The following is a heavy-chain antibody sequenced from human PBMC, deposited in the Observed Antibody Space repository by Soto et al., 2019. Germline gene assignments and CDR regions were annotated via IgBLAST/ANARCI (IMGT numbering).Heavy chain of an antibody. V-gene: IGHV3-33*01. J-gene: IGHJ4*02. CDR2: IWYDGSNK. Sequence: QVQLVESGGGVVQPGRSLRLSCAASGFTFSSYGMHWVRQAPGKGLEWVAVIWYDGSNKYYADSVKGRFTISRDNSKNTLYLQMNSLRAEDTAVYYCARDHYLFCGKKYSYGCGGTRFWGQGTLVTVSS. D-gene: IGHD5-18*01. CDR1: GFTFSSYG. CDR3: ARDHYLFCGKKYSYGCGGTRF.